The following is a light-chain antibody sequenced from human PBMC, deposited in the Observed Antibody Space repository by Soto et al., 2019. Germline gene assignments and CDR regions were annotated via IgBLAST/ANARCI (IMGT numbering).Light chain of an antibody. CDR2: GAS. J-gene: IGKJ3*01. Sequence: EIVLTQSPGTLSLSPGERATLSCRASQSVSSSYLAWYQQKPGQAPRLLIYGASSRATGIPDRFSGRGSGTDFTLTISRLEPQHFAVYYCQQYGSSPGFTFGPGTKVDIK. CDR1: QSVSSSY. CDR3: QQYGSSPGFT. V-gene: IGKV3-20*01.